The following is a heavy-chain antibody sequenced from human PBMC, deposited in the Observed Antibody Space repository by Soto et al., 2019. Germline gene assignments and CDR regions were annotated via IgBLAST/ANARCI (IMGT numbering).Heavy chain of an antibody. D-gene: IGHD2-21*02. Sequence: EVQLVESGGGLVQPGGSLKLSCAASGFTFSGSAMHWVRQASGKGLEWVGRIRSKANSYATAYAASVKGRFTVSRDDSKNTAYLQMNSLKTEDTAVYYCTSSLYCGGDCRDHWGQGTLVTVSS. CDR2: IRSKANSYAT. J-gene: IGHJ4*02. CDR3: TSSLYCGGDCRDH. CDR1: GFTFSGSA. V-gene: IGHV3-73*02.